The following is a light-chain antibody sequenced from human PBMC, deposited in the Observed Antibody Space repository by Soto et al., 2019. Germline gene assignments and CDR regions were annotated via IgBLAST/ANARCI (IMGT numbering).Light chain of an antibody. CDR3: QQYGSSPPYT. V-gene: IGKV3-20*01. J-gene: IGKJ2*01. CDR2: GAS. CDR1: QSVSSSY. Sequence: EIVLTQSPGTLSLSLGERATLSCRASQSVSSSYLAWYKQKPGQAPRLLIYGASSRATGIPDRFSGSGSGTDFTLSISRLEPEDFAVYYCQQYGSSPPYTFGQGTKLEIK.